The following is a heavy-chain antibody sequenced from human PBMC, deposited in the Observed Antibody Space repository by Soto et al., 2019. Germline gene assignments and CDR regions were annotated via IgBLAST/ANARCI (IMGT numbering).Heavy chain of an antibody. D-gene: IGHD1-26*01. Sequence: LSLTCTVSGGSVSSGSYYWSWIRQPPGKGLEWIGYIYYSGSTNYNPSLKSRVTISVDTSKNQFSLKLSSVTAADTAVYYCARGSGRELVDYWGQGTLVTAPQ. CDR2: IYYSGST. CDR3: ARGSGRELVDY. J-gene: IGHJ4*02. V-gene: IGHV4-61*01. CDR1: GGSVSSGSYY.